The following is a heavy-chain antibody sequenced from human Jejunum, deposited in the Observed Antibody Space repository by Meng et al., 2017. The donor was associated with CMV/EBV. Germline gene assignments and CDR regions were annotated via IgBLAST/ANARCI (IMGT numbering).Heavy chain of an antibody. D-gene: IGHD3/OR15-3a*01. J-gene: IGHJ6*02. Sequence: YAMSWGSQAPGKGLEWVSFVGVSGSTTYYADSVRGRFTISRDNSDNMLYLQMNSLRGEDTAVYYCAKGFTTFGLVIPFLYYGMDVWGQGTTVTVSS. CDR2: VGVSGSTT. CDR1: YA. CDR3: AKGFTTFGLVIPFLYYGMDV. V-gene: IGHV3-23*01.